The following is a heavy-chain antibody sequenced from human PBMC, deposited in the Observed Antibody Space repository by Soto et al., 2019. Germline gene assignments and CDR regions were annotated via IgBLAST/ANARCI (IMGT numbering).Heavy chain of an antibody. Sequence: SETLSLTCTVSGGSISSSSYYXGWIRQPPGKGLEXIGSIYYSGSTYYNPSLKSRVTISVDTSKNQFSLKLSSVTAADTAVYYCASNDYDYIWGSYMFDYWGQGTLVTVSS. CDR2: IYYSGST. CDR3: ASNDYDYIWGSYMFDY. CDR1: GGSISSSSYY. D-gene: IGHD3-16*01. J-gene: IGHJ4*02. V-gene: IGHV4-39*01.